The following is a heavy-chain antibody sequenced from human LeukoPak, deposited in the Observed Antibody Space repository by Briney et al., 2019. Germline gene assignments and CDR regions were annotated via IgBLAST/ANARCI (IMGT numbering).Heavy chain of an antibody. D-gene: IGHD6-19*01. V-gene: IGHV3-21*01. CDR3: ARDIAVAGRGFDY. J-gene: IGHJ4*02. Sequence: MAGGSLRLSCAASGFTFSSYSMNWVRQAPGKGLEWVSSISSSSSYIYYADSVKVRFTISRVNAKNSLYLQMNSLRAEDTAVYYCARDIAVAGRGFDYRGQGTLVTVSS. CDR1: GFTFSSYS. CDR2: ISSSSSYI.